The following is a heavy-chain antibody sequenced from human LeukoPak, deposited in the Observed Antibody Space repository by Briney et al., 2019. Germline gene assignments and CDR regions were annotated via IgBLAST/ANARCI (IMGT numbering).Heavy chain of an antibody. CDR2: IYYSGST. V-gene: IGHV4-38-2*02. CDR3: ARDLGFIEWGLRGAFDI. D-gene: IGHD1-26*01. J-gene: IGHJ3*02. Sequence: PSETLSLTCTVSGYSISSGYYWGWIRQPPGKGLEWIGYIYYSGSTNYNPSLKSRVTISVDTSKNQFSLKLSSVTAADTAVYYCARDLGFIEWGLRGAFDIWGQGTMVTVSS. CDR1: GYSISSGYY.